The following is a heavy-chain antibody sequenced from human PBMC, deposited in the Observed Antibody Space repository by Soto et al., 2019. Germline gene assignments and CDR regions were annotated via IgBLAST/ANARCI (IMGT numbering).Heavy chain of an antibody. D-gene: IGHD5-12*01. Sequence: SETLSLTCTVSAGSISTYSWSLIRQPAGQGLEWIGRMYSDGSTTYNPSLKSRVTMSVDTSRSQFSLRLNSVTAADTAVYYCARDARGGYSGIFDYWGQGTLVTVS. CDR3: ARDARGGYSGIFDY. CDR2: MYSDGST. V-gene: IGHV4-4*07. J-gene: IGHJ4*02. CDR1: AGSISTYS.